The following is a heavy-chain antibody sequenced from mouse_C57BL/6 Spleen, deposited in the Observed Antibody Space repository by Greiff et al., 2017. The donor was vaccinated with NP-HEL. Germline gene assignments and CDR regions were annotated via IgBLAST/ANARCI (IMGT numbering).Heavy chain of an antibody. CDR3: ARDQGYAYAMDY. D-gene: IGHD2-2*01. V-gene: IGHV3-6*01. J-gene: IGHJ4*01. CDR2: ISYDGSN. CDR1: GYSITSGYY. Sequence: EVQVVESGPGLVKPSQSLSLTCSVTGYSITSGYYWNWIRQFPGNKLEWMGYISYDGSNNYNPSLKNRISITRDTSKNQFFLKLNSVTTEDTATYYCARDQGYAYAMDYWGQGTSVTVSS.